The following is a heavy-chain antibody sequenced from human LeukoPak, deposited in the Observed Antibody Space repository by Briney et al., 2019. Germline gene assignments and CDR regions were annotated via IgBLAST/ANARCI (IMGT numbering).Heavy chain of an antibody. D-gene: IGHD1-26*01. V-gene: IGHV3-48*01. CDR3: AKDRSWELQPDY. Sequence: PGGSLRLSCAASGFTFSDYRMNWVRQAPGKGLEWISYISNDLTTIHYAASVKGRFTISRDNSKNTLYLQMNSLRAEDTAVYYCAKDRSWELQPDYWGQGTLVTVSS. J-gene: IGHJ4*02. CDR2: ISNDLTTI. CDR1: GFTFSDYR.